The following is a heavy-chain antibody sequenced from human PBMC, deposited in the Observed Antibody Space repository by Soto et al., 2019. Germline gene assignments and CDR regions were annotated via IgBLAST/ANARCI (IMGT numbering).Heavy chain of an antibody. CDR1: GFTFSSYS. Sequence: GSLRLSCAASGFTFSSYSMNWVRQAPGKGLEWVSSISSSSSYIYYADSVKGRFTISRDNAKDSLYLQMNSLRAEDTAVYYCARDTXLLWFGEPHYYYYGMDVWGQGTTVTVSS. CDR2: ISSSSSYI. J-gene: IGHJ6*02. V-gene: IGHV3-21*01. CDR3: ARDTXLLWFGEPHYYYYGMDV. D-gene: IGHD3-10*01.